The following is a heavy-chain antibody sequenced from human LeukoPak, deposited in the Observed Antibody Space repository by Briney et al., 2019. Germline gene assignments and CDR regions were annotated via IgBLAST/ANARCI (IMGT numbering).Heavy chain of an antibody. J-gene: IGHJ4*02. V-gene: IGHV3-23*01. CDR1: GFTFSSYG. Sequence: PGGSLRLSCAASGFTFSSYGMSWVRQAPGKGLEWVSAISGSGGSTYYAASVRGRFTISRDTSRSTLYLQMNSLRAEDAAVYYCAKAPVTSCRGAFRYPFDYWGQGTLVTVSS. CDR3: AKAPVTSCRGAFRYPFDY. CDR2: ISGSGGST. D-gene: IGHD2-15*01.